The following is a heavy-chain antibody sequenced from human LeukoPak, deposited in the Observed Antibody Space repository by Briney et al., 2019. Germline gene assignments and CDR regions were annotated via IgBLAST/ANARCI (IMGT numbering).Heavy chain of an antibody. CDR1: GYTFTGYY. CDR2: INPNSGGT. Sequence: ASVKVSCKASGYTFTGYYMHWVRQAPGQGLEWMGWINPNSGGTNYAQKFQGRVTMTRGTSISTAYMELSRLRSDDTAVYYCASSMVRGVITPLFDYWGQGTLVTVSS. V-gene: IGHV1-2*02. D-gene: IGHD3-10*01. CDR3: ASSMVRGVITPLFDY. J-gene: IGHJ4*02.